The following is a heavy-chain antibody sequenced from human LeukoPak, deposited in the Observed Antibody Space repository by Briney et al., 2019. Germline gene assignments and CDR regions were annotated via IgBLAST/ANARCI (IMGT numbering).Heavy chain of an antibody. CDR1: GFTLSDYE. J-gene: IGHJ4*02. V-gene: IGHV3-48*03. D-gene: IGHD6-19*01. Sequence: GGSLRLSCAASGFTLSDYEMNWVRQAPGKGLEWVSYISRSSGSTIYYADSVKGRFTISRDNAKNSLYLQMNSLRAEDTAVYYCARDSSGWYYFDYWGQGTLVTVSS. CDR3: ARDSSGWYYFDY. CDR2: ISRSSGSTI.